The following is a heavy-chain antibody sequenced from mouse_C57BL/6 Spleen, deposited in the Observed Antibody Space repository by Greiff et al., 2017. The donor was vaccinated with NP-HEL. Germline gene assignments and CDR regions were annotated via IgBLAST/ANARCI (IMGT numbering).Heavy chain of an antibody. CDR2: IDPSDSYT. D-gene: IGHD1-1*01. Sequence: QVQLQQPGAELVMPGASVKLSCKASGYTFTSYWMHWVKQRPGQGLEWIGEIDPSDSYTNYNQKFKGKSTLTVDKSSSTAYMQLSSLTSEDAAVYCCARDYYGSFFDYWGQGTTLTVSS. CDR3: ARDYYGSFFDY. CDR1: GYTFTSYW. J-gene: IGHJ2*01. V-gene: IGHV1-69*01.